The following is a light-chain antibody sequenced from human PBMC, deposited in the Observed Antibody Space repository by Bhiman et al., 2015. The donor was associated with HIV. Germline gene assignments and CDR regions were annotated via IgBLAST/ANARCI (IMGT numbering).Light chain of an antibody. J-gene: IGLJ1*01. Sequence: SYVLTQPPSVSVAPGKTARMTCGGNNIGSQSVHWYQLKPGQAPVLVMYYDSDRPSGTPERFSGSNSGNTATLTISGLQAEDEADYYCSSLTSSLTYVFGTGTNVTVL. CDR1: NIGSQS. CDR3: SSLTSSLTYV. V-gene: IGLV3-21*01. CDR2: YDS.